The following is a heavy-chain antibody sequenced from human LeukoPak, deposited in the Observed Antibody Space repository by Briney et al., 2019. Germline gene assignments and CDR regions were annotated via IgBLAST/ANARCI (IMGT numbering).Heavy chain of an antibody. CDR2: INSDGSSP. J-gene: IGHJ4*02. V-gene: IGHV3-74*01. D-gene: IGHD5-24*01. Sequence: GGSLRLSCAASEFTFRTHWMNWVRQAPGKGLVWVSHINSDGSSPSYADSVKGRFTISRDNAKNTLYLQMNSLRAEDTAVYFCASEFGYSQNYWGQGTLVTVSS. CDR1: EFTFRTHW. CDR3: ASEFGYSQNY.